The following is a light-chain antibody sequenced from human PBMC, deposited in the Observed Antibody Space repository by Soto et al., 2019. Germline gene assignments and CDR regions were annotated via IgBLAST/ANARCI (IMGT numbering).Light chain of an antibody. CDR2: SNN. J-gene: IGLJ1*01. Sequence: QSVLTQPPSASGTPGQRVTISCSGSRSNIGSNTVNWYQQLPGTAPKLLIYSNNQRPSGVPDRFSGSKSGTSASLAISGLQSEDEADYYCAAWDDSLNGRHVFGTGTKVTVL. CDR1: RSNIGSNT. CDR3: AAWDDSLNGRHV. V-gene: IGLV1-44*01.